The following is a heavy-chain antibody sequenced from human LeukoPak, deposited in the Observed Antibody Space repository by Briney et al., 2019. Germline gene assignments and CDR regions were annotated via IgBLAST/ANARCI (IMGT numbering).Heavy chain of an antibody. J-gene: IGHJ4*02. Sequence: GGSLRLSCAASGLTFSTFSMNWVRQAPGKGPEWVSYISSSSSTIYYADSVEGRFTISRDNAKNSLFLQMNSLRAEDTAVYYCARVRISSGPGGYYFDYWGQGTLVTVSS. D-gene: IGHD6-19*01. CDR2: ISSSSSTI. V-gene: IGHV3-48*04. CDR3: ARVRISSGPGGYYFDY. CDR1: GLTFSTFS.